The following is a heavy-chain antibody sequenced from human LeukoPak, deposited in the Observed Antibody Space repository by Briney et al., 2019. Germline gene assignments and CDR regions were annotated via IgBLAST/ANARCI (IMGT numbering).Heavy chain of an antibody. D-gene: IGHD2-21*01. CDR2: ISHDGSNI. CDR1: GFTFYNYG. Sequence: PGGSLRLSCAASGFTFYNYGMHWVRQAPGKGLEWVAVISHDGSNIHYGDSVKGRFTISRDNSKNTLYLQMDSLRGEDTAVYYCAKDFRIGYSAHFDYWGQGALVTVSS. J-gene: IGHJ4*02. V-gene: IGHV3-30*18. CDR3: AKDFRIGYSAHFDY.